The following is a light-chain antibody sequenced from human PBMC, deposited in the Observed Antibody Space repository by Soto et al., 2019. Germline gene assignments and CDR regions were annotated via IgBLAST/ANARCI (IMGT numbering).Light chain of an antibody. J-gene: IGKJ3*01. Sequence: EIVLTQSPGTLSLSPGERATLSCRASQSVSSSYLAWYQQKPGQAPRLLIYGASSRATGIPDRFSGRESGTDFTLTISRLEPDDFAVYYCQQYGSSPGFTFGPGTKVDIK. CDR2: GAS. V-gene: IGKV3-20*01. CDR1: QSVSSSY. CDR3: QQYGSSPGFT.